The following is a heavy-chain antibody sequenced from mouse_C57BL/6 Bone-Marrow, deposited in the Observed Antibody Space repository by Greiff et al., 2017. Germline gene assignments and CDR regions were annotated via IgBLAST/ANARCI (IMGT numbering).Heavy chain of an antibody. J-gene: IGHJ1*03. CDR3: ARPYYSNDWYFDV. CDR2: IYPGSGST. D-gene: IGHD2-5*01. V-gene: IGHV1-55*01. Sequence: QVQLKESGAELVKPGASVKMSCKASGYTFTSYWITWVKQRPGQGLEWIGDIYPGSGSTTSNEKFKSKATLTVDTSSSTASMQLSSLTSEDSSVDDGARPYYSNDWYFDVWGTGTTVTVSS. CDR1: GYTFTSYW.